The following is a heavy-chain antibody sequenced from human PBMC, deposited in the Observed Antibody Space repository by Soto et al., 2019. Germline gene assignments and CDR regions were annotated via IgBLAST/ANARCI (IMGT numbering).Heavy chain of an antibody. V-gene: IGHV3-66*01. D-gene: IGHD4-4*01. Sequence: GGSLILSCSAHCFPVLSNYIIFVRQAPGKGLEWVSVIYSGGSTYYADSVKGIFTISRDNSKNTLYLQMNSLRAEDTAVYYCARDLTTFTYYYMDVWGKGT. CDR2: IYSGGST. CDR3: ARDLTTFTYYYMDV. J-gene: IGHJ6*03. CDR1: CFPVLSNY.